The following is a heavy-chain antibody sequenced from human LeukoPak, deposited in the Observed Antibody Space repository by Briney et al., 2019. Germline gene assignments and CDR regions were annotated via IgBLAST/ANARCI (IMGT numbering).Heavy chain of an antibody. V-gene: IGHV4-39*01. CDR2: IYYSGST. CDR1: GGSISSSFYH. D-gene: IGHD3-3*01. Sequence: SETLSLTCTVSGGSISSSFYHWGWLRQLPGKGLEWIGSIYYSGSTYYDPSPKSRVTISVDTSKNQFSLKLSSMTAADTAVYYCAIITIFGAVEYWGQGTLVTVSS. CDR3: AIITIFGAVEY. J-gene: IGHJ4*02.